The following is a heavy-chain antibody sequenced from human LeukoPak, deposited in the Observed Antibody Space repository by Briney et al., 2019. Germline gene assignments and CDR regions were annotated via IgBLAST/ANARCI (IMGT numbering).Heavy chain of an antibody. CDR3: ARDRDIAAAGTGWFDP. CDR1: GFTFSSYE. V-gene: IGHV3-48*03. Sequence: GGSLRLSCAASGFTFSSYEMNWVRQAPGKGLEWVSYIDSSGSTIHYADSVKGRFTISRDNAKNSLYLQMNSLRAEDTAVYYCARDRDIAAAGTGWFDPWGQGTLVTVSS. CDR2: IDSSGSTI. J-gene: IGHJ5*02. D-gene: IGHD6-13*01.